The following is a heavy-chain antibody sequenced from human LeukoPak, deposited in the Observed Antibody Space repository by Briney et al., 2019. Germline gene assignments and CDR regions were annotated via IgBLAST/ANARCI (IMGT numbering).Heavy chain of an antibody. Sequence: SGGSLKLSCAASGFIFSDSAIRWVRQASGKGLEWAGRIRSKTNSYATAYGASVKGRFTFSRDDSKNTAYLQMNSLKIEDTAVYYCTGGNDYWGQGTLVTVSS. J-gene: IGHJ4*02. V-gene: IGHV3-73*01. CDR1: GFIFSDSA. CDR3: TGGNDY. CDR2: IRSKTNSYAT. D-gene: IGHD4-23*01.